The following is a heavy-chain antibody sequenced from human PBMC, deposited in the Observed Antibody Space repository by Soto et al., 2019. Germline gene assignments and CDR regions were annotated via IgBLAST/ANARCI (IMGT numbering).Heavy chain of an antibody. CDR1: GFTFSDYY. CDR2: INTLSSAI. V-gene: IGHV3-11*01. Sequence: GSLRLSCAGSGFTFSDYYMTWIRQAPGKGLEWVSYINTLSSAIYYADSVKGRFTISRDNAKNSLYLQMNSLRAEDTAVYYCARRLQWQLRPLDSWGRGTLVTVSS. J-gene: IGHJ4*02. D-gene: IGHD6-19*01. CDR3: ARRLQWQLRPLDS.